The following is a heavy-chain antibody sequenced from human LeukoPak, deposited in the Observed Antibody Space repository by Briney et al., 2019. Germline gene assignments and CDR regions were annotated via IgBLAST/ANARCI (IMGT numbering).Heavy chain of an antibody. Sequence: MGIINPSGGSTSYAQKFQGRVTMTRDTSTSTVYMELSSLRSEDTAVYYCARGLDSSGYYAPWGQGTLVTVSS. D-gene: IGHD3-22*01. CDR2: INPSGGST. J-gene: IGHJ5*02. CDR3: ARGLDSSGYYAP. V-gene: IGHV1-46*01.